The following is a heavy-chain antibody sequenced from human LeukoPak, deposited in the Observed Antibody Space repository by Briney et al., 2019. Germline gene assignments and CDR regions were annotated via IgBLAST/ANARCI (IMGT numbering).Heavy chain of an antibody. CDR2: IYTYNGNT. D-gene: IGHD2-8*01. V-gene: IGHV1-18*01. Sequence: ASVKVSCKASGYIFTSYGISWVRQAPGQGLEWMGWIYTYNGNTKYAQKVQGRVTMTTDTSTSTAYMEVRSLRSDDTAVYYCARDLVHHRLLATNYNWFDPWGRGTLVTVSS. J-gene: IGHJ5*02. CDR1: GYIFTSYG. CDR3: ARDLVHHRLLATNYNWFDP.